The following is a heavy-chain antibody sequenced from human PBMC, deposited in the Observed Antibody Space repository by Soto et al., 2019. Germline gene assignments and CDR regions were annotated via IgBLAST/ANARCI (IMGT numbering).Heavy chain of an antibody. Sequence: SETLSLTCTVSGGSISSSSYYWGWIRQPLGKGLEWIGSIYYSGSTYYNPSLKGRVTISVDTSKNQFSLKLSSVTAADTAVYYCARRSIAAADAFDIWGQGTMVTVSS. CDR2: IYYSGST. CDR3: ARRSIAAADAFDI. D-gene: IGHD6-13*01. CDR1: GGSISSSSYY. V-gene: IGHV4-39*01. J-gene: IGHJ3*02.